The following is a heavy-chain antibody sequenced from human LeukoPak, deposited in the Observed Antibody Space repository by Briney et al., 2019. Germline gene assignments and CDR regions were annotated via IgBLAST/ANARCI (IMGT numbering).Heavy chain of an antibody. J-gene: IGHJ6*02. CDR1: GYTFTSYG. Sequence: GSLKVSCKASGYTFTSYGISWVRQAPGQGLEWMGWIRTEKGDTKYEQKLQGRVTMTTDTSTSTAYMELRSLRSDDPAVYYCTRDAAPPTYGDYLGDDYYYYGMDVWGQGTTVTVSS. CDR2: IRTEKGDT. D-gene: IGHD4-17*01. V-gene: IGHV1-18*01. CDR3: TRDAAPPTYGDYLGDDYYYYGMDV.